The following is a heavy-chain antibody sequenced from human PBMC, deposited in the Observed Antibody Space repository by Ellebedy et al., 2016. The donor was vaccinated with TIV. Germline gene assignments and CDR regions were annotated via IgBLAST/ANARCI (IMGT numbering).Heavy chain of an antibody. CDR2: IKYDGSET. CDR3: ARDRGWFDP. J-gene: IGHJ5*02. D-gene: IGHD1-26*01. CDR1: GFSFSKYW. Sequence: PGGSLRLSCAVSGFSFSKYWMTWVRQAPGKGLEWVANIKYDGSETYYADSAKGRFTISRDNAKNLLYLQMNSLRAEDTAVHYCARDRGWFDPWGQGTLVTVSS. V-gene: IGHV3-7*05.